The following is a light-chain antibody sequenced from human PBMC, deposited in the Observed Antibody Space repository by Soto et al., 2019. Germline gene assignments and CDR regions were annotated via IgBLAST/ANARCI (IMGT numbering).Light chain of an antibody. CDR1: QSVSTY. Sequence: DIQMTQSPSSLSASVGDRVTISCRASQSVSTYLNWYQQKPGKAPNLLIYAASSLQSGVPSRFSGSGDGTDCTIPISSLQPEDFATYYGQQSYIEPWTFGRGTTVEI. CDR3: QQSYIEPWT. V-gene: IGKV1-39*01. CDR2: AAS. J-gene: IGKJ1*01.